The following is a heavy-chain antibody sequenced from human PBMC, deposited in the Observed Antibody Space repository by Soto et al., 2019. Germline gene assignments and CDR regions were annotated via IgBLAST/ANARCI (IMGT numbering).Heavy chain of an antibody. CDR3: AKGGTVGSTTGQYFEN. J-gene: IGHJ4*02. V-gene: IGHV3-23*01. CDR1: GFTFSNYA. CDR2: VSGSGGST. Sequence: EVQLLESGGGFVQPGGSLRLSCAASGFTFSNYAMSWVRQAPGKGLEWVSTVSGSGGSTYYANLVKGRFTVSRDRSTNTLFLQMNSLRVDDTAIYYCAKGGTVGSTTGQYFENWGQGTLVTVSS. D-gene: IGHD1-26*01.